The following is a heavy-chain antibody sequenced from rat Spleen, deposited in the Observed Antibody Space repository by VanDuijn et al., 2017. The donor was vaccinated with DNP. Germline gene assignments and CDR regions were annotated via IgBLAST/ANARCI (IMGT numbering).Heavy chain of an antibody. J-gene: IGHJ3*01. D-gene: IGHD1-2*01. CDR2: IRYDGGGT. CDR3: AARYSSSWFAY. V-gene: IGHV5-22*01. CDR1: GFTFSDYY. Sequence: EVQLVESGGDLVQPGRSLKLFCAASGFTFSDYYMAWVRQAPTKDLEWVAYIRYDGGGTKYADSVKGRFTISRDDAKNTLYLQMNSLRSEDTATYYCAARYSSSWFAYWGQGTLVTVSS.